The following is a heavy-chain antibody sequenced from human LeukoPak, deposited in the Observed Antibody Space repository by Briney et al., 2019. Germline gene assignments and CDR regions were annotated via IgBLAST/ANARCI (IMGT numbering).Heavy chain of an antibody. CDR1: GYTFTNYD. CDR3: ARGGLRKNNHGYAFDY. V-gene: IGHV1-2*02. D-gene: IGHD5-18*01. CDR2: INPNSGGT. J-gene: IGHJ4*02. Sequence: ASVKVSCKASGYTFTNYDIHWVRQAPRQGLEWMGWINPNSGGTKYAQKFQGRVTMTRDTSISTAYMDLSRLTSDDTAVYYCARGGLRKNNHGYAFDYWGQGTLVTVSS.